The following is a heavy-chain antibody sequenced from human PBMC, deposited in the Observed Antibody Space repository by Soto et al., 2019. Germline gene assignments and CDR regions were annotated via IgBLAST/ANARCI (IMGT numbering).Heavy chain of an antibody. CDR1: GFSLSTYA. J-gene: IGHJ4*02. CDR2: TSGSDDRT. CDR3: VKPRQGGGIDMVFDY. V-gene: IGHV3-23*01. Sequence: PGGSLRLSCAVSGFSLSTYAMSWVRQAPGKGLEWVSGTSGSDDRTFYVDSVKGRFTISRDNSRNTLYLQMNSLRAEDTALYYCVKPRQGGGIDMVFDYWGQGTLVTVSS. D-gene: IGHD3-10*01.